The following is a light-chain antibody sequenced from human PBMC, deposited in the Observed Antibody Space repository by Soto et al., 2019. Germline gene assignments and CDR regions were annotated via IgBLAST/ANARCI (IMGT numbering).Light chain of an antibody. J-gene: IGKJ5*01. CDR1: QGISSY. Sequence: DIQLTQSPSFLSASVGDRVTITCRASQGISSYLAWYQQKPGKVPKLLIYAASTLQSGVPSRFSRSGSGTELTLTISSLQPEDFATYYCQQLNSYPLTFGQGTRLEIK. CDR3: QQLNSYPLT. V-gene: IGKV1-9*01. CDR2: AAS.